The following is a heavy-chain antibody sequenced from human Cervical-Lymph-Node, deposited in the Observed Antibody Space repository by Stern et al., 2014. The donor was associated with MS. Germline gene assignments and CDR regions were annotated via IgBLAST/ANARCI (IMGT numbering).Heavy chain of an antibody. CDR3: ARLGAVGGLDF. D-gene: IGHD6-19*01. J-gene: IGHJ4*02. CDR2: IDWDDEK. CDR1: GFSLSTTGMR. Sequence: VTLKESGPALLRPTETLRLTCTLSGFSLSTTGMRVSWIRQPPGKALEWLGPIDWDDEKFYNTSLKTRVPISKDTSKNHVVLTMTNVDPVDTATYYCARLGAVGGLDFWGQGTLVAVSS. V-gene: IGHV2-70*04.